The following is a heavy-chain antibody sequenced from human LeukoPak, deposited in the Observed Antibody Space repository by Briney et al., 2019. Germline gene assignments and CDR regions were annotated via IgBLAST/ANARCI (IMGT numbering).Heavy chain of an antibody. Sequence: GGSLRLSCAASGFTFSNAWMSWVRQAPGKGLEWVSAISGSGGSTYYADSVKGRFTISRDNSKNTLYLQMNSLRAEDTAVYYCAKDGSLYDFWSGYFDYWGQGTLVTVSS. CDR2: ISGSGGST. D-gene: IGHD3-3*01. V-gene: IGHV3-23*01. CDR1: GFTFSNAW. CDR3: AKDGSLYDFWSGYFDY. J-gene: IGHJ4*02.